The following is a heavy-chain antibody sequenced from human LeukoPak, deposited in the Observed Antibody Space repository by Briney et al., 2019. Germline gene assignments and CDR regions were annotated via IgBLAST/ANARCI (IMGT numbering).Heavy chain of an antibody. D-gene: IGHD2-21*02. CDR3: ARVLAYCGGDCYSSPFDY. J-gene: IGHJ4*02. Sequence: ASVKVSCKASGYTFTGYYMHGVRQAPGQGLEWMGWINPNSGGTNYAQKFQGRVTMNRDTSISTAYMELSRLRSDDTAVYYCARVLAYCGGDCYSSPFDYWGQGTLVTVSS. CDR1: GYTFTGYY. CDR2: INPNSGGT. V-gene: IGHV1-2*02.